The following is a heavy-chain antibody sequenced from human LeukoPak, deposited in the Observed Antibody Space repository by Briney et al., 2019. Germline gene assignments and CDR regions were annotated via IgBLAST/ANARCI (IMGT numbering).Heavy chain of an antibody. CDR2: INHSGST. Sequence: SETLSLTCTVSGASITIGAESYHWGWIRQPPGKGLEWIGEINHSGSTNYNPSLKSRVTISVDTSKNQFSLKLSSVTAADTAVYYCARMDTAMGNGDYWGQGTLVTVSS. J-gene: IGHJ4*02. D-gene: IGHD5-18*01. V-gene: IGHV4-39*07. CDR3: ARMDTAMGNGDY. CDR1: GASITIGAESYH.